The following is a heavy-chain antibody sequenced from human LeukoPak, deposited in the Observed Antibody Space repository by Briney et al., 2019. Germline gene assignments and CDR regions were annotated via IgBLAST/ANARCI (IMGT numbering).Heavy chain of an antibody. CDR1: GGSISSSSYY. D-gene: IGHD6-13*01. J-gene: IGHJ6*03. CDR2: MYYSGST. Sequence: PSETLSLTCTVSGGSISSSSYYGGWIRQPPGKGLEWIGSMYYSGSTYYNPSLKSRVTISVDRSKNQFSLKLSSVTAADTAVYYCARDKVGYSSILTDGYYYYYMDVWGKGTTVTVSS. CDR3: ARDKVGYSSILTDGYYYYYMDV. V-gene: IGHV4-39*07.